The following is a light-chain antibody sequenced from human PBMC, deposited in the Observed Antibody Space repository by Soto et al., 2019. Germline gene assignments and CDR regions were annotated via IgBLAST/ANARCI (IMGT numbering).Light chain of an antibody. CDR1: RDIGSD. J-gene: IGKJ1*01. CDR2: AAS. CDR3: QCYSSYPWT. Sequence: ATQLTQSTSSLSASLGDSVTITCRASRDIGSDLSWYQKKPGKAPTLLIYAASNLQSVVPSRFSAMLSWTEFSLTISSLEPDEFATYYCQCYSSYPWTFGQGTKVDIK. V-gene: IGKV1-6*01.